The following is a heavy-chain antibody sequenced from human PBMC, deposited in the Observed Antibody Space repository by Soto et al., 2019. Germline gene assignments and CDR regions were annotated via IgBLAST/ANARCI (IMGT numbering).Heavy chain of an antibody. J-gene: IGHJ4*02. V-gene: IGHV1-69*04. CDR1: GGTFSSYT. CDR3: ARESQGPDYDILTGYYGGYYFDY. D-gene: IGHD3-9*01. Sequence: SVKVSCKASGGTFSSYTISWVRHAPGQGLEWMGRIIPILGIANYAQKFQGRVTITADKSTSTAYMELSSLRSEDTAVYYCARESQGPDYDILTGYYGGYYFDYWGQGTLVTVSS. CDR2: IIPILGIA.